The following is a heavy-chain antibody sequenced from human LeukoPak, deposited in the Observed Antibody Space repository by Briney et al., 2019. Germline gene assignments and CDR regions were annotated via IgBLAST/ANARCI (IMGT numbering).Heavy chain of an antibody. D-gene: IGHD2-15*01. V-gene: IGHV4-39*01. J-gene: IGHJ3*02. CDR2: IYYSGST. CDR1: GGSISSSSYY. Sequence: SETLSLTCTVSGGSISSSSYYWGWIRQPPGTGLEWIGSIYYSGSTYYNPPLKSRVTISVETSKNQFSLKLSSVTAADTAVYYCVVVPGAFDIWGQGTMVTVSS. CDR3: VVVPGAFDI.